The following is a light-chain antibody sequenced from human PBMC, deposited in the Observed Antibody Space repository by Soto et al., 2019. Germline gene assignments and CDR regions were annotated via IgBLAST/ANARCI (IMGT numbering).Light chain of an antibody. J-gene: IGKJ1*01. Sequence: EIVMTQSPATLSVSPGERATLSCRASQSVSSNLAWYQQKPGQAPRLLIYGASTRATGIPAKFSGSGSGTEFTLTISGLQSEDFAVYYCRQYNNWWTFGQGTKVEIK. V-gene: IGKV3-15*01. CDR3: RQYNNWWT. CDR2: GAS. CDR1: QSVSSN.